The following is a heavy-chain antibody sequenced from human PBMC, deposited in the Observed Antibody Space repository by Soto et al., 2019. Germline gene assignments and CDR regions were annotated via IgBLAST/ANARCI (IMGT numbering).Heavy chain of an antibody. CDR3: AKTPGNSNWDGGYFDL. J-gene: IGHJ2*01. Sequence: EVQLVESGGGLVQPGGSLRLSCAASGFTFNNYWMSWVRQAPGKGLEWVANIKEDGSEKYYVDSVKGRFTISRDSAKNSLYLQMTSLRAEDTAVYYCAKTPGNSNWDGGYFDLWGRGTLVTVSS. CDR1: GFTFNNYW. CDR2: IKEDGSEK. D-gene: IGHD1-1*01. V-gene: IGHV3-7*03.